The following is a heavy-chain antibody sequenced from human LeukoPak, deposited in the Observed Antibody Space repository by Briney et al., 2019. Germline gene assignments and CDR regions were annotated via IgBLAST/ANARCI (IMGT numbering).Heavy chain of an antibody. CDR2: LHYTGST. CDR3: ARGLFGEFFYYYYVDV. J-gene: IGHJ6*03. Sequence: TETLSLTCTVSGGSISSYYWSWIRQSPGKGLEWIGYLHYTGSTNYNPSLKSRVIISVDTSKNQFSLKLSSVTAADTAVYYCARGLFGEFFYYYYVDVWGKGTTVTVSS. CDR1: GGSISSYY. V-gene: IGHV4-59*01. D-gene: IGHD3-10*01.